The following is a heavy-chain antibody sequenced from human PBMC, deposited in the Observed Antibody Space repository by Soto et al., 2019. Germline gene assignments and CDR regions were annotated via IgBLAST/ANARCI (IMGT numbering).Heavy chain of an antibody. J-gene: IGHJ6*02. CDR3: ARADIVVVVAATGTDYYYGMDV. Sequence: ASVKVSCKASGGTFSSYAISWVRQAPGQGLEWMGGIIPIFGTANYAQKFQGRVTITADESTSTAYMELSSLRSEDTAVYYCARADIVVVVAATGTDYYYGMDVWGQGTTVTVSS. CDR2: IIPIFGTA. CDR1: GGTFSSYA. D-gene: IGHD2-15*01. V-gene: IGHV1-69*13.